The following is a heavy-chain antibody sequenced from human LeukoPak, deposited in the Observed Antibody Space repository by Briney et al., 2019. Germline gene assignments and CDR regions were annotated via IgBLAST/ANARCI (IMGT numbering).Heavy chain of an antibody. Sequence: PSETLSLTCTVSGGSISSYYWSWIRQPPGKGLEWIGYIYDSGSTNYNPSLKSRVTISAGTSKNQFSLRLSSVTAADTAVYYCARGRRVVVPAAMRYYYYGMDVWGQGTTVTVSS. V-gene: IGHV4-59*01. CDR3: ARGRRVVVPAAMRYYYYGMDV. D-gene: IGHD2-2*01. J-gene: IGHJ6*02. CDR2: IYDSGST. CDR1: GGSISSYY.